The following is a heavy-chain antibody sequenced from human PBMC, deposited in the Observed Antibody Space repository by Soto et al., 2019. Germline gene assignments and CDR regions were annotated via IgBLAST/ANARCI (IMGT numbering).Heavy chain of an antibody. V-gene: IGHV4-31*03. J-gene: IGHJ3*02. CDR2: IYYSGST. Sequence: SETLSLTCTVSDGSISSGGYYWSWIRQHPGKGLEWIGYIYYSGSTYYNPSLKSRVTISVDTSKNQFSLKLSSVTAADTAVYYCASSQTVNWNYLDAFDIWGQGTMVT. CDR1: DGSISSGGYY. CDR3: ASSQTVNWNYLDAFDI. D-gene: IGHD1-7*01.